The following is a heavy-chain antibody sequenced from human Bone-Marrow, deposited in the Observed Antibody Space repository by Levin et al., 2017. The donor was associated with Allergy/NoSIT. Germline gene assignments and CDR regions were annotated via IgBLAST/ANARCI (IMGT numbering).Heavy chain of an antibody. J-gene: IGHJ4*02. CDR3: TTGEWELSNY. D-gene: IGHD1-26*01. CDR1: GFTFSNAW. CDR2: IKSKTDGGTT. Sequence: GESLKISCAASGFTFSNAWMSWVRQAPGKGLEWVGRIKSKTDGGTTDYAAPVKGRFTISRDDSKNTLYLQMNSLKTEDTAVYYCTTGEWELSNYWGQGTLVTVSS. V-gene: IGHV3-15*01.